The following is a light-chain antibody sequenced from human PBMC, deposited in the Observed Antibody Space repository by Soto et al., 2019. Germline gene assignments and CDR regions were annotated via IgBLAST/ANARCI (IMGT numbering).Light chain of an antibody. Sequence: EIVLTQSPATLSLSPGESATLSCRASQSVSSYLAWYQQKLGQAPRLLIYDASNRATGIPARFSGSGSGTDSTLTITSLEPEDFAVYYCQQRSNWPLTFGGGTKVEIK. V-gene: IGKV3-11*01. CDR2: DAS. CDR3: QQRSNWPLT. J-gene: IGKJ4*01. CDR1: QSVSSY.